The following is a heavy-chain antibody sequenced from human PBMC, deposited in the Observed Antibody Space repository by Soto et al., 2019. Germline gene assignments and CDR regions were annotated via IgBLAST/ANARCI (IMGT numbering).Heavy chain of an antibody. Sequence: SETLSLTCTVSGDSISSGSYWGWIRQPPGEGPEWIASIYHGGTTFYNPSLKSRISISVDTSKDQFSLRLTSVTAADTATYYCARVHVMVVAGSTFDYWGPGTLVTVSS. J-gene: IGHJ4*03. CDR3: ARVHVMVVAGSTFDY. CDR2: IYHGGTT. D-gene: IGHD6-19*01. V-gene: IGHV4-38-2*02. CDR1: GDSISSGSY.